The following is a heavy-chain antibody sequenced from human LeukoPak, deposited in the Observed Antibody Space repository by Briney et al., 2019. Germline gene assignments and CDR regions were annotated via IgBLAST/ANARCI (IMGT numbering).Heavy chain of an antibody. V-gene: IGHV4-59*12. D-gene: IGHD2/OR15-2a*01. Sequence: SETLSLTCTVSGGSISSYYWSWIRQPPGKGLEWIGYIYYSGSTNYNPSLKSRVTISVDTSKNQFSLKLSSVTAADTAVYYCARESNRDFDLWGRGTLVTVSS. J-gene: IGHJ2*01. CDR1: GGSISSYY. CDR3: ARESNRDFDL. CDR2: IYYSGST.